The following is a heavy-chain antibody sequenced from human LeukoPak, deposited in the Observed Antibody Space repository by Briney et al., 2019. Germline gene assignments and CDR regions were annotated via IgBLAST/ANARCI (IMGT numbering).Heavy chain of an antibody. V-gene: IGHV3-23*01. CDR2: ISGSGGST. J-gene: IGHJ5*02. D-gene: IGHD5-18*01. CDR3: AKEVGYSYGYSNH. Sequence: PGGSLRLSCAASGFTFSNYAMSWVRQAPGKGLEWVSGISGSGGSTYYADSVKGRFTISRDNSKNMVYLQMNSLRAEDTAVYYCAKEVGYSYGYSNHWGQGTLVTVSS. CDR1: GFTFSNYA.